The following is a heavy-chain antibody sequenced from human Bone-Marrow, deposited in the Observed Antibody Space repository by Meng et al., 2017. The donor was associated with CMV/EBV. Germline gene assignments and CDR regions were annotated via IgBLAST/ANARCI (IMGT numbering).Heavy chain of an antibody. CDR3: ARDPSYYDFWSGYYADY. Sequence: GSLRLSCTVSGGSISSYYWSWIRQPPGKGLEWIGYIYYSGSTNYNPSLKSRVTISVDTSKNQFSLKLGSVTAADTAVYYCARDPSYYDFWSGYYADYWGQGTLVTVSS. D-gene: IGHD3-3*01. CDR2: IYYSGST. J-gene: IGHJ4*02. CDR1: GGSISSYY. V-gene: IGHV4-59*01.